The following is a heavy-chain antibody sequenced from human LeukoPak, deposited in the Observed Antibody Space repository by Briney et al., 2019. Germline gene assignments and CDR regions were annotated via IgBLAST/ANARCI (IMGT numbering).Heavy chain of an antibody. V-gene: IGHV3-53*01. J-gene: IGHJ6*02. D-gene: IGHD3-10*01. Sequence: GGSLRLSCAAYGFTVSSNYMSWVRQAPGKGLEWVSVIYSGGSTYYADSVKGRFTISRDNSKNTLYLQMNSLRAEDTAVYYCARDDRVRGVILDVWGQGTTVTVSS. CDR1: GFTVSSNY. CDR3: ARDDRVRGVILDV. CDR2: IYSGGST.